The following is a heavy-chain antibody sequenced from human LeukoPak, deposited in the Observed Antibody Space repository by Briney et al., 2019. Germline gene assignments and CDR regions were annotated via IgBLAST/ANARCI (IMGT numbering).Heavy chain of an antibody. CDR3: ARGNCGGDCDYYYYMDV. Sequence: ASVKVSCKASGGTFSSYAISWVRQAPGQGLEWMGGIIPIFGTANYAQKFQGRVTITADKSTSTAYMELSSLRSEDTAVYYCARGNCGGDCDYYYYMDVWGKGTTVTVSS. CDR1: GGTFSSYA. D-gene: IGHD2-21*02. J-gene: IGHJ6*03. CDR2: IIPIFGTA. V-gene: IGHV1-69*06.